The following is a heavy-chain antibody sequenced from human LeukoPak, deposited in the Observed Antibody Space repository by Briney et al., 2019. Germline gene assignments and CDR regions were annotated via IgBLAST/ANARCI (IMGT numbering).Heavy chain of an antibody. CDR1: GFTFSSYW. CDR3: ARGYSSGWYRWSDYYYYYYMDV. J-gene: IGHJ6*03. D-gene: IGHD6-19*01. V-gene: IGHV3-74*01. CDR2: INSDGSST. Sequence: PGGSLRLSCAASGFTFSSYWMHWVRQAPGKGLVWVSRINSDGSSTSYADSVKGRFTISRDNAKNTLYLQMNSLRAEDTAVYYCARGYSSGWYRWSDYYYYYYMDVWGKGTTVTVSS.